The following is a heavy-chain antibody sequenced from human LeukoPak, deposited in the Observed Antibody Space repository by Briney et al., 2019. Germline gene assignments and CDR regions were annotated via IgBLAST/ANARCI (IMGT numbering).Heavy chain of an antibody. CDR1: GDSVSINSAA. Sequence: SPTLSLTSAISGDSVSINSAAWRWIRQSPSRGLEWLGRTYYRFKWSNDYAVSVTSRIILTPDTSNNHFSLHLNSVTPEDTAVYYCASSGHWGSGYFDYWGQGTLVTVSS. CDR3: ASSGHWGSGYFDY. V-gene: IGHV6-1*01. D-gene: IGHD7-27*01. J-gene: IGHJ4*02. CDR2: TYYRFKWSN.